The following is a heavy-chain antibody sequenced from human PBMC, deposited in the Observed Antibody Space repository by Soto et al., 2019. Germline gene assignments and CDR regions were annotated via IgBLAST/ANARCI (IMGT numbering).Heavy chain of an antibody. CDR2: IIPIFGTA. Sequence: SVKVSCKASGGTFSIYAISWLRQAPGQGLEWMGGIIPIFGTANYAQKFQGRVTITADESTSTAYMELSSLRSEDTAVYYCAIESTDYYYYGMDVWGPGTTGTDS. J-gene: IGHJ6*02. V-gene: IGHV1-69*13. CDR3: AIESTDYYYYGMDV. D-gene: IGHD2-2*01. CDR1: GGTFSIYA.